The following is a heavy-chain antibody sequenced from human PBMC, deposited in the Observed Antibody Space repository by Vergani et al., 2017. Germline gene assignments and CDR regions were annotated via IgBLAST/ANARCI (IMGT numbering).Heavy chain of an antibody. D-gene: IGHD3-3*01. CDR2: ISWDGGST. V-gene: IGHV3-43*01. CDR1: GFTFDDYT. J-gene: IGHJ3*02. Sequence: EVQLVESGGVVVQPGGSLRLSCAASGFTFDDYTMHWVRQAPGKGLEWVSLISWDGGSTYYADSVKGRFTISRDNSKNSLYLQMNSLRTEDTALYYCAKGRFLEWSWGAFDIWGQGTMVTVSS. CDR3: AKGRFLEWSWGAFDI.